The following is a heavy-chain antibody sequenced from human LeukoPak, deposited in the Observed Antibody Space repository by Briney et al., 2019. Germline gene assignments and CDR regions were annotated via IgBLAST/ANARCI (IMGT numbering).Heavy chain of an antibody. V-gene: IGHV4-4*07. Sequence: SETLSLTCTVSGGSISSHYWSWIRQPAGKGLEWIGRIYSSGSTNYNPSLRSRATMSIDTSKNRFSLKLSSVTVADTAVYYCARVPSSYDKSGDHYDPFYFDSWGQGSLVTVSS. J-gene: IGHJ4*02. CDR2: IYSSGST. D-gene: IGHD3-22*01. CDR3: ARVPSSYDKSGDHYDPFYFDS. CDR1: GGSISSHY.